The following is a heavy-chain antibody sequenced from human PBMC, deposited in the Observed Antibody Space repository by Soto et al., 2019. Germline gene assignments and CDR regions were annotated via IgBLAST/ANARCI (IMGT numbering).Heavy chain of an antibody. D-gene: IGHD2-15*01. V-gene: IGHV1-3*01. Sequence: DSLQVSCTASGYTFTRYTMNWVRQAPGQRLEWMGWINPDNGNTKSSQKFQDRVIITRDTSASTAYMDLSSLRSEDTAGYYCARGIATGQLDPWGQGTLVTVYS. CDR3: ARGIATGQLDP. J-gene: IGHJ5*02. CDR2: INPDNGNT. CDR1: GYTFTRYT.